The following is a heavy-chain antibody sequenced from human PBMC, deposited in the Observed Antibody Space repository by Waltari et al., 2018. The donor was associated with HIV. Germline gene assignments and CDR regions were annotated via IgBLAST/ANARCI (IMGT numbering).Heavy chain of an antibody. CDR3: VKDSGRAADVFDL. Sequence: QLLESGGGLVEPGGSLLLSCAASGFIFTDFPMAWVRQAPGKGLEWISAIRGGGETFYADSVKGRFTISRDNSKNTLYLQMNSLRADDAAVYYCVKDSGRAADVFDLWGQGTMVTVSS. CDR1: GFIFTDFP. V-gene: IGHV3-23*01. J-gene: IGHJ3*01. CDR2: IRGGGET. D-gene: IGHD3-10*01.